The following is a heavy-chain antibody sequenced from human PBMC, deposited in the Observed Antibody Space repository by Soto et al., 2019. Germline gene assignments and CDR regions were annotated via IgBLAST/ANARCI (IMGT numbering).Heavy chain of an antibody. J-gene: IGHJ5*02. CDR1: GFTFSDYY. Sequence: GGSLRLSCAASGFTFSDYYMSWIRQAPGKGLEWVSYISSSSSYTNYADSVKGRFTISRDNAKNSLYLQMNSLRAEDTAVYYCAREVGQQLVGWFDPWGQGTLVTVSS. V-gene: IGHV3-11*06. CDR3: AREVGQQLVGWFDP. CDR2: ISSSSSYT. D-gene: IGHD6-13*01.